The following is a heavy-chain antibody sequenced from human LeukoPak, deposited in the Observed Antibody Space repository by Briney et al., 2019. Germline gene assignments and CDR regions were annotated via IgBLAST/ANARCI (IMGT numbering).Heavy chain of an antibody. J-gene: IGHJ6*02. CDR2: ISSSGSTI. CDR1: GFTFSSYE. Sequence: GGSLRLSCAASGFTFSSYEMNWVRQAPGKGLEWVSYISSSGSTIYYADSVKGRFTISRDNAKNSLYLQMNSLRAEDTAVYYCAREGEWLLVLGYGMDVWGQGTTVTVSS. D-gene: IGHD3-3*01. V-gene: IGHV3-48*03. CDR3: AREGEWLLVLGYGMDV.